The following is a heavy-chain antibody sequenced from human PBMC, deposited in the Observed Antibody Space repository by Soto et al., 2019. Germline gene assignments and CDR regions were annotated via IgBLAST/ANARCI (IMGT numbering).Heavy chain of an antibody. Sequence: QVQLQQWGAGLLKPSETLSLTCAVYGGSFSGYYWSCIRQPPGKGLEWIGEINHSGSTNYNPSLKRRVTISVDTSKKQVSLKLGSVTAADTAVYYCARVATGTTRWFDPWGQGTLVTVSS. D-gene: IGHD1-7*01. V-gene: IGHV4-34*01. J-gene: IGHJ5*02. CDR2: INHSGST. CDR1: GGSFSGYY. CDR3: ARVATGTTRWFDP.